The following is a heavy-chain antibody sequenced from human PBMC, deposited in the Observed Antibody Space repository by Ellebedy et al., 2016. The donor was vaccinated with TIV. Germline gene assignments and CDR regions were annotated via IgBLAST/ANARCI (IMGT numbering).Heavy chain of an antibody. Sequence: GESLKISCAASGFTFRSYGMHWVRQAPGKGLEWVANIKQDGSEKNYVDSVKGRFTISRDNSKNTLYLQMNGLRAEDTALYYCAKDLGTSWGRGTLVTASS. V-gene: IGHV3-7*03. J-gene: IGHJ5*02. CDR1: GFTFRSYG. D-gene: IGHD1-1*01. CDR2: IKQDGSEK. CDR3: AKDLGTS.